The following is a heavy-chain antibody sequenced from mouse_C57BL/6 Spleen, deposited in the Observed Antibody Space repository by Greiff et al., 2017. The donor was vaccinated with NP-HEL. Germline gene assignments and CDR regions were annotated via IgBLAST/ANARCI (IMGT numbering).Heavy chain of an antibody. CDR1: GYTFTSYW. CDR2: IHPNSGST. V-gene: IGHV1-64*01. J-gene: IGHJ2*01. D-gene: IGHD1-1*01. Sequence: VQLQQPGAELVKPGASVKLSCKASGYTFTSYWMHWVKQRPGQGLEWIGMIHPNSGSTNYNEKFKSKATLTVDKSSSTAYMQLISLTSEDSAVYYCARLGYYGSSYVSYYFDDWGQGTTLTVSS. CDR3: ARLGYYGSSYVSYYFDD.